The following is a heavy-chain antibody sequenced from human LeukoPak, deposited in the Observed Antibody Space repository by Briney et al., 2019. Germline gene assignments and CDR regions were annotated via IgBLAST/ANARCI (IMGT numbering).Heavy chain of an antibody. J-gene: IGHJ4*02. Sequence: SETLSLTCTVSGGSISSSSYYWGWIRQPPGKGLEWIGTIYYSGSTYYNPSLKSRVTISVDTSKNQFSLKLSSVTAADTAVYYCARLSTVTTSFDYWGQGTLVTVSS. CDR2: IYYSGST. D-gene: IGHD4-17*01. CDR1: GGSISSSSYY. V-gene: IGHV4-39*01. CDR3: ARLSTVTTSFDY.